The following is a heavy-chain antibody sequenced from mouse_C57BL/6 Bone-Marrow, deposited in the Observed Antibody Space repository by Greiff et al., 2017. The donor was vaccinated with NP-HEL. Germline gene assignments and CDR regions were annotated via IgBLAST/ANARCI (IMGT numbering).Heavy chain of an antibody. V-gene: IGHV5-9*01. J-gene: IGHJ2*01. D-gene: IGHD1-1*01. CDR2: ISGGGGNT. Sequence: EVQGVESGGGLVKPGGSLKLSCAASGFTFSSYTMSWVRQTPEKRLEWVATISGGGGNTYYPDSVKGRFTISRDNAKNTLYLQMSSLRSEDTALYYCARHAVVANDYWGQGTTLTVSS. CDR1: GFTFSSYT. CDR3: ARHAVVANDY.